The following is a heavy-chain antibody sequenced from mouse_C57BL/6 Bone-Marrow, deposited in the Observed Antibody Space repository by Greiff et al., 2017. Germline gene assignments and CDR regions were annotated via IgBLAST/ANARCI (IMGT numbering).Heavy chain of an antibody. D-gene: IGHD2-2*01. CDR3: ARERDRLRLRRGFDY. Sequence: QVQLQQPGAELVKPGASVKLSCKASGYTFTSYWMHWVKQRPGQGLEWIGMINPNSGSTNYNEKFKSKATLTVDKSSSTAYMQLSSLTSEDSAVYYCARERDRLRLRRGFDYWGQGTTPSVSS. CDR1: GYTFTSYW. V-gene: IGHV1-64*01. CDR2: INPNSGST. J-gene: IGHJ2*01.